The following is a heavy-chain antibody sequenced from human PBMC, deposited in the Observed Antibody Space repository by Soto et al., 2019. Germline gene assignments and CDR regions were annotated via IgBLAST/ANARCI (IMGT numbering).Heavy chain of an antibody. CDR1: GGSISSGGYS. D-gene: IGHD3-16*01. Sequence: PSETLSLTCTVSGGSISSGGYSWSWIRQSPEKGLEWIGCIYPTGTTYYHPSLKSRVTISVDTSRNQFSLNLTSVTAADTAVYYCATDPQGPSPRWVLWGQGTTVTVSS. V-gene: IGHV4-30-2*06. CDR3: ATDPQGPSPRWVL. CDR2: IYPTGTT. J-gene: IGHJ6*02.